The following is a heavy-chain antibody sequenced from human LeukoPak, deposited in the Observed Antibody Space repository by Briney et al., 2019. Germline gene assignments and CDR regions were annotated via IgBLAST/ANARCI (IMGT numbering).Heavy chain of an antibody. Sequence: PSETLSLTCTVSGGSISSYYWSGIRQPAGKGLEWIGRIYTSGSTNYNASLKSRVSMSVDTSKNQFSLKLSSVTAADTAVFYCARENSGSYREFDYWGQGTLVTVSS. J-gene: IGHJ4*02. V-gene: IGHV4-4*07. CDR2: IYTSGST. CDR1: GGSISSYY. CDR3: ARENSGSYREFDY. D-gene: IGHD1-26*01.